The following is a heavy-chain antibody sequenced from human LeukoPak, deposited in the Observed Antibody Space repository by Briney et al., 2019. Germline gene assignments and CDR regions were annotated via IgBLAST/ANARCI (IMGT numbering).Heavy chain of an antibody. Sequence: GRSLRLSCAASGFTLKNYAIHWVRQAPGKGLEWVAVAYGDGSSQYYADSVKGRFSISKDISKNTLSLQMNSLRAEDTAVYSCATGGNFYYSHWGQGTLVTVSS. CDR3: ATGGNFYYSH. J-gene: IGHJ1*01. D-gene: IGHD4-11*01. CDR1: GFTLKNYA. V-gene: IGHV3-33*08. CDR2: AYGDGSSQ.